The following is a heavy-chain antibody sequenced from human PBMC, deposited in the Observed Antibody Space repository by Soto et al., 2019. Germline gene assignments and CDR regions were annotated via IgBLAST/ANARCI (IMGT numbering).Heavy chain of an antibody. J-gene: IGHJ4*02. CDR2: INPSGGST. CDR3: ARTPGYTDRNYFGY. V-gene: IGHV1-46*01. Sequence: QIQLVQSGAEVKKPGASVKVSCKASGYTVTSYYMHWVRQAPGQGLEWMGIINPSGGSTTYAQKSQRRPTMTRDTSTSTVYMELSSLRSEDTAMYYCARTPGYTDRNYFGYSGQGTLVTVSS. CDR1: GYTVTSYY. D-gene: IGHD2-2*02.